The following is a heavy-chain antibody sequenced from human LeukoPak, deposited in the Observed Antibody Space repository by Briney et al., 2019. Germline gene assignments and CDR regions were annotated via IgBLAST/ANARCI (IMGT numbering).Heavy chain of an antibody. J-gene: IGHJ4*02. CDR1: GFTFSDYY. Sequence: GGSLRLSCAASGFTFSDYYMSWIRQAPGKGLEWVSYISSSGSTIYYADSVKGRFTISRDSAKNSLYLQMNSLRAEDTAVYYCARDRVRGNANPYFDYWGQGTLVTVSS. CDR2: ISSSGSTI. D-gene: IGHD1-1*01. CDR3: ARDRVRGNANPYFDY. V-gene: IGHV3-11*01.